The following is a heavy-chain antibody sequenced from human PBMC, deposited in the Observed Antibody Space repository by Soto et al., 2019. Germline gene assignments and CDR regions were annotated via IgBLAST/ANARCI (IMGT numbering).Heavy chain of an antibody. CDR1: GLTLSNHA. V-gene: IGHV3-23*01. D-gene: IGHD3-10*01. CDR3: VPGSSGTRGEDS. Sequence: GGSLRLSCAASGLTLSNHAMTWVRQAPGKGLDWVSTVSEYGDVTYYADSVRGRFTISRDNSKNTLYLQLYNLRVEDTAVYYCVPGSSGTRGEDSWGPGVVVTVSS. CDR2: VSEYGDVT. J-gene: IGHJ4*02.